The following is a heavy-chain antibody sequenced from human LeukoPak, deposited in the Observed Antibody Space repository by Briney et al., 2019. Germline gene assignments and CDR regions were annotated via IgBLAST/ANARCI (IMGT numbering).Heavy chain of an antibody. D-gene: IGHD2/OR15-2a*01. V-gene: IGHV1-46*01. Sequence: GASVKVSCKASGYTFTSYYMHWVRQAPGQGLEWMGIINPSGGSTSYAQKFQGRVTMTRDTSTSTVYMELSSLRSEDTAVYYCATTTARAGDAFDIWGQGTMVTVSS. CDR2: INPSGGST. J-gene: IGHJ3*02. CDR1: GYTFTSYY. CDR3: ATTTARAGDAFDI.